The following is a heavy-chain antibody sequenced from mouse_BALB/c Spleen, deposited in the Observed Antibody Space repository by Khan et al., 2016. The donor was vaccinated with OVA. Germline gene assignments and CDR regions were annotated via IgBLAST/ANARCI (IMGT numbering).Heavy chain of an antibody. CDR2: IGSGDST. J-gene: IGHJ3*01. Sequence: EVELVESGGGLVKPGGSLKLSRAASGFTFSNYAMSWVRQSPEKRLEWVASIGSGDSTYYPDSVKGRFTISRDNARNILYLQMSSLRSEDTAMYYCARDYWFAYWGQGTLVTVSA. CDR3: ARDYWFAY. V-gene: IGHV5-6-5*01. CDR1: GFTFSNYA.